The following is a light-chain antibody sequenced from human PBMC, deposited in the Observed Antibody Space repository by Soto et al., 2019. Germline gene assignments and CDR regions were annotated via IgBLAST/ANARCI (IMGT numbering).Light chain of an antibody. CDR1: QSLVHSDENTY. V-gene: IGKV2-24*01. Sequence: DIVMTQTPLSSPVTLGQPASISCRSSQSLVHSDENTYLSWLQQRPAQPPRLLIYQISNRVSGVPDRFSGSGAGTDFTLKISRVETEDVGVYYCMQATQFPYTFGQGTKLEIK. CDR3: MQATQFPYT. CDR2: QIS. J-gene: IGKJ2*01.